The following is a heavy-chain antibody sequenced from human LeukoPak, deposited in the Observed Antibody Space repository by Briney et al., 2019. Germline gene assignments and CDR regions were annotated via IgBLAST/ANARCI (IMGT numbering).Heavy chain of an antibody. CDR3: AGYSSGWYLDY. D-gene: IGHD6-19*01. CDR1: GFTFTNYW. Sequence: GGSLRLSCAASGFTFTNYWMSWVRQAPGKGLDWVATIKQDGTEKYYVDSVKGRFTISRDNAKNSLFLQMNSLRAEDTAVYYCAGYSSGWYLDYWGQGTLVTVSS. J-gene: IGHJ4*02. V-gene: IGHV3-7*01. CDR2: IKQDGTEK.